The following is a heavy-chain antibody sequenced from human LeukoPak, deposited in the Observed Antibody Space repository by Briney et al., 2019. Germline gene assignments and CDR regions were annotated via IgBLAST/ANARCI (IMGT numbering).Heavy chain of an antibody. CDR2: IYTSGST. V-gene: IGHV4-61*02. J-gene: IGHJ4*02. CDR3: ARDASDYYDSRGYSPFDY. Sequence: SETLSLTCTVSGGSISSGSYYWSWIRQPAGKGLEWIGRIYTSGSTNYNPSLKSRVTISVDTSKNQFSLKLSSVTAADTAVYYCARDASDYYDSRGYSPFDYWGQGTLVTVSS. D-gene: IGHD3-22*01. CDR1: GGSISSGSYY.